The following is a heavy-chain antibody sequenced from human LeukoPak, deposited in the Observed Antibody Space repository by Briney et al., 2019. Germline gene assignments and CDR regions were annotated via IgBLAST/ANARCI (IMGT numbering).Heavy chain of an antibody. D-gene: IGHD4-17*01. CDR1: GASIHSAAYY. J-gene: IGHJ4*02. CDR2: IYTSGST. CDR3: AREREGPYGYLDY. V-gene: IGHV4-61*02. Sequence: SETLSLTCTVSGASIHSAAYYWSRIRQPAGKGLEWIGRIYTSGSTDYNPSLKSRVTISMDTSQNQFSLKLSSVTAADTGVYYCAREREGPYGYLDYWGQGTLVTVSS.